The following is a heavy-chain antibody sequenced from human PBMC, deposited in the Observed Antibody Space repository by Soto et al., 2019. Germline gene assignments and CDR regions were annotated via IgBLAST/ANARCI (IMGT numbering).Heavy chain of an antibody. D-gene: IGHD5-18*01. CDR2: INHSGST. V-gene: IGHV4-34*01. Sequence: QVQLQQWGAGLLKPSETLSLTCAVYGGSFSGYYWSWIRQPPGKGLAWIGEINHSGSTNYNPSLKSRVTISVDTSKNPFSLKLSSVTAAETAVYYCARASANTARVTGWGQGTLVTVSS. J-gene: IGHJ4*02. CDR3: ARASANTARVTG. CDR1: GGSFSGYY.